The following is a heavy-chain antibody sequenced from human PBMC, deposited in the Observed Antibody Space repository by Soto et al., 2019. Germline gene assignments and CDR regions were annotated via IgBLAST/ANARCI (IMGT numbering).Heavy chain of an antibody. D-gene: IGHD1-26*01. Sequence: GGSLRLSCAASGFSFRDYYMHWVRQRKGNGLEWVSALGAARDPYYVGSVKCRFSVSRDNAQNSLFLQMNNLRVDDTAVYFCARAYLGRLPRRADYYYAMDVWGRGTTVTVSS. CDR1: GFSFRDYY. CDR2: LGAARDP. CDR3: ARAYLGRLPRRADYYYAMDV. V-gene: IGHV3-13*05. J-gene: IGHJ6*02.